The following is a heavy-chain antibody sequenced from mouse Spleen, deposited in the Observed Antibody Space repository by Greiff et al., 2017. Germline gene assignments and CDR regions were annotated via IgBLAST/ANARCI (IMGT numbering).Heavy chain of an antibody. CDR2: INPNSGGT. J-gene: IGHJ1*01. V-gene: IGHV1-72*01. CDR1: GYTFTNYW. D-gene: IGHD1-1*01. CDR3: GGEGRITTVALDV. Sequence: QVQLQQSGAELVKPGASVKLSCKASGYTFTNYWMHWVKQSPGRGLEWIGRINPNSGGTNYNEKFKGKATLTVDKPSSTAYMQLSSLTSEDSADYCCGGEGRITTVALDVWGEGTTVTVSS.